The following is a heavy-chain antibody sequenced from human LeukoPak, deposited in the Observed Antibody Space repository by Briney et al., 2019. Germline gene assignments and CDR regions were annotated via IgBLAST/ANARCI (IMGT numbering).Heavy chain of an antibody. Sequence: ASVKVSCKASGYTFTSYDINWVRQATGQGLEWMGWISAYNGNTNYAQELQGRVTMTTDTSTSTAYMELRSLRSDDTAVYYCARDIELARDAFDIWGQGTMVTVSS. D-gene: IGHD5-24*01. CDR1: GYTFTSYD. CDR2: ISAYNGNT. J-gene: IGHJ3*02. CDR3: ARDIELARDAFDI. V-gene: IGHV1-18*01.